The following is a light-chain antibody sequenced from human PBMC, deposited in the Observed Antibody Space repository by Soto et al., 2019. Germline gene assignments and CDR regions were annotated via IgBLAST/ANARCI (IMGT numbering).Light chain of an antibody. Sequence: EIVLTQSPATLSLSPGERATLSCRASQSVSSYLAWYQQKPSQAPRLLIYDASNSATGIPARFSGSGSGTDFTLTISSLEPEDFAVYYCQQRSNWPREITFGPGTKVDIK. V-gene: IGKV3-11*01. CDR3: QQRSNWPREIT. J-gene: IGKJ3*01. CDR1: QSVSSY. CDR2: DAS.